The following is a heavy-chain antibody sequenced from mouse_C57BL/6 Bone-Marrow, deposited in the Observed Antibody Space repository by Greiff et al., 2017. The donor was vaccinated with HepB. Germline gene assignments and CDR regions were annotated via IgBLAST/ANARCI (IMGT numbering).Heavy chain of an antibody. Sequence: QVQLQQPGAELVKPGASVKLSCKASGYTFTSYWMQWVKQRPGQGLEWIGEIDPSDSYTNYNQKFKGKATLTVDTSSSTAYMQLSSLTSEDSAVYYCGVTTAYYFDYWGQGTTLTVSS. V-gene: IGHV1-50*01. CDR2: IDPSDSYT. CDR1: GYTFTSYW. CDR3: GVTTAYYFDY. D-gene: IGHD1-2*01. J-gene: IGHJ2*01.